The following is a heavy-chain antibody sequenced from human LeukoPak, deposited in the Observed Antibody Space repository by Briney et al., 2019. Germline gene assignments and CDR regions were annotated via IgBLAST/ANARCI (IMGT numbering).Heavy chain of an antibody. Sequence: SETLSLTCAVYGGSFSGYYWSWIRQPPGKGLEWIGEINHSGSTNYNPSLKSRVTISVDTSKNQFSLKLSSVTAADTAVFYCASLRVPGYFDYWGQGTLVTVSS. CDR1: GGSFSGYY. CDR3: ASLRVPGYFDY. D-gene: IGHD3-16*01. V-gene: IGHV4-34*01. J-gene: IGHJ4*03. CDR2: INHSGST.